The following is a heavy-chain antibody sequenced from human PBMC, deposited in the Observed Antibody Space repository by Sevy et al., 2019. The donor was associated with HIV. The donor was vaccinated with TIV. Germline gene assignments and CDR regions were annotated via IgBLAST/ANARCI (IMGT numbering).Heavy chain of an antibody. CDR1: GFTFGSYA. CDR2: VSGSGRTT. Sequence: GESLKISCAASGFTFGSYAMSWVRQPPGKGLEWVSTVSGSGRTTYYADPVKGRFTISRDNSKNTLYLQMNSLRAEDTAIYYCANDNPVYYYMDVWGKGTTVTVSS. J-gene: IGHJ6*03. CDR3: ANDNPVYYYMDV. V-gene: IGHV3-23*01.